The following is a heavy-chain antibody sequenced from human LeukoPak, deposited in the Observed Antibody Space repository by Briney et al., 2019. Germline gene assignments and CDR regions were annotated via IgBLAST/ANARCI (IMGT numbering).Heavy chain of an antibody. D-gene: IGHD6-19*01. CDR2: ISWNSGSI. CDR3: AKDRAVAGTGGVLSN. CDR1: GFTFDDYA. Sequence: SLRLSCAASGFTFDDYAMHWVRQAPGKGLAWVSGISWNSGSIGYADSVKGRFTISRDNAKNSLYLQMNSLRAEDTALYYCAKDRAVAGTGGVLSNWGQGTLVTVSS. V-gene: IGHV3-9*01. J-gene: IGHJ4*02.